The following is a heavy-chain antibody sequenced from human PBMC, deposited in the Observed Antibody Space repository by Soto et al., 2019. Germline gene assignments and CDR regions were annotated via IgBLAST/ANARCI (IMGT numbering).Heavy chain of an antibody. CDR3: ASSSWSNSYFYYMDV. Sequence: PSETLSLTCAVYGGSFSGYLWSWIRQPPGKGLEWIGEINHSGSTNYNPSLKSRVTISVDTSKNQFSLKLSSVTAADTAVYYCASSSWSNSYFYYMDVWGKGTTVTVSS. CDR2: INHSGST. D-gene: IGHD6-13*01. V-gene: IGHV4-34*01. CDR1: GGSFSGYL. J-gene: IGHJ6*03.